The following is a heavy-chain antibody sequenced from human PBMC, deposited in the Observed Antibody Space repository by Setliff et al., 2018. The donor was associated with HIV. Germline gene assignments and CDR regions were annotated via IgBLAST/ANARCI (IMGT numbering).Heavy chain of an antibody. D-gene: IGHD1-1*01. CDR3: ASARIPTGGTSTSFDY. V-gene: IGHV3-30*02. J-gene: IGHJ4*02. CDR2: IRNDASNT. CDR1: GFTFSDYG. Sequence: GGSLRLSCEASGFTFSDYGMHWVRQAPGKGLEWVTFIRNDASNTYYADSVKGRFTISRDSSKNTLYLQLSSLRPEDTAVYYCASARIPTGGTSTSFDYWGQGTLVTVSS.